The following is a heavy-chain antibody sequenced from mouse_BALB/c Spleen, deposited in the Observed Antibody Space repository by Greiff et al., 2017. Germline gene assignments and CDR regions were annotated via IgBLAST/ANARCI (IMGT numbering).Heavy chain of an antibody. J-gene: IGHJ2*01. Sequence: DVMLVESGGGLVKLGGSLKLSCAASGFTFSSYYMSWVRQTPEKRLELVAAINSNGGSTYYPDTMKGRFTISRDNAKNTLYLQMSSLKSEDTALYYCARRYYGYLDYWGQGTALTVSS. CDR2: INSNGGST. CDR3: ARRYYGYLDY. D-gene: IGHD1-1*01. CDR1: GFTFSSYY. V-gene: IGHV5-6-2*01.